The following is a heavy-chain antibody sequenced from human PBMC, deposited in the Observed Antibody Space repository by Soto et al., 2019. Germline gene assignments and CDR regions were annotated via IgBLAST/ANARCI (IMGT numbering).Heavy chain of an antibody. Sequence: QVQLVQSGAEVKRPGASVKVSCKASEYTFNTYYIHWVRQAPGQGLEWMAVINPGDGSTTYAQKFQGRFPMTRDTSTSTVYMDLGSLTSEDTAVYFCTRDLGGIYFDFLGQGTLVTVSS. CDR1: EYTFNTYY. J-gene: IGHJ4*02. D-gene: IGHD1-26*01. CDR3: TRDLGGIYFDF. V-gene: IGHV1-46*02. CDR2: INPGDGST.